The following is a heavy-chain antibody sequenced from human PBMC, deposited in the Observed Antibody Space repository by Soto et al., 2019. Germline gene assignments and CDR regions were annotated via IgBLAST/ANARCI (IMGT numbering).Heavy chain of an antibody. Sequence: PGGSLRPSCAASGFTFSSYGISWIRLSPGKGLEWVSVISGGGDTTYYTPSVKGRFTISRDNSKNTLYLQMNSLRAEDTAVYYCANLNYYDSSGYYYPFDYWGQGTLVTVSS. CDR2: ISGGGDTT. CDR1: GFTFSSYG. CDR3: ANLNYYDSSGYYYPFDY. V-gene: IGHV3-23*01. D-gene: IGHD3-22*01. J-gene: IGHJ4*02.